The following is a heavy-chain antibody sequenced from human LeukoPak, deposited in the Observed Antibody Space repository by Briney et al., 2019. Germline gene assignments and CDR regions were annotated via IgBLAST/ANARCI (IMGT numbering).Heavy chain of an antibody. V-gene: IGHV1-18*01. CDR2: ISAYNGNT. Sequence: ALVKLSCSAAGSTFTIYGTSGGRGAPGQGLGGMGWISAYNGNTNYAQKLQGRVTMTTDTSTRTAYMELGSLRADDTAEYYCAREHNWGQGTMVTVSS. CDR3: AREHN. CDR1: GSTFTIYG. J-gene: IGHJ3*02.